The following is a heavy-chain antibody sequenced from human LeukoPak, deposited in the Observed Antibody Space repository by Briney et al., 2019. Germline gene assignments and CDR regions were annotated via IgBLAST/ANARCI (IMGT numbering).Heavy chain of an antibody. V-gene: IGHV3-13*01. CDR3: ARGAEGRSSTHGMDV. D-gene: IGHD2-15*01. Sequence: GGSLRLSCAASGFTFSSYDMHWVRQATGKGLEWVSTIGTAGDTYYPGSVKGRFTISRENAKNSLYLQMNSLRAGDTAVYYCARGAEGRSSTHGMDVWGQGTTVTVPS. CDR1: GFTFSSYD. J-gene: IGHJ6*02. CDR2: IGTAGDT.